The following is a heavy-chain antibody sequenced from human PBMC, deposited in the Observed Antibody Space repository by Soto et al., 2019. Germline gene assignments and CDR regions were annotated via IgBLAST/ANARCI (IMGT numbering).Heavy chain of an antibody. D-gene: IGHD1-1*01. J-gene: IGHJ4*02. V-gene: IGHV3-74*01. CDR3: LRDQRHWNEFADQ. CDR2: ISQDGAIA. Sequence: VQLVESGGVLVQPGGSLRLSCAASGFAFGSYWMHWVRQAPGKGLVWVSRISQDGAIATQADSVKGRFTISRDNAKNTLFLQMNSLRADDTAVYYCLRDQRHWNEFADQWGQGTLVIVSS. CDR1: GFAFGSYW.